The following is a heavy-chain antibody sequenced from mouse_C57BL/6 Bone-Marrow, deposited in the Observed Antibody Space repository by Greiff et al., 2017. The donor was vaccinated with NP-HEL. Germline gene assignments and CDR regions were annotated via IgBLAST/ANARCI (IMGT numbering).Heavy chain of an antibody. D-gene: IGHD2-1*01. CDR1: GFNITNTY. CDR3: APDLLGPPWVAY. CDR2: IDPANGNT. J-gene: IGHJ3*01. Sequence: VHVKQSVAELVRPGASVKLSCTASGFNITNTYMHWVKQRPEQGLEWIGRIDPANGNTKYAPKFQGKATLTADTSSNTAYLQRSSLTSEDTAIYYCAPDLLGPPWVAYWGQGTLVTVSA. V-gene: IGHV14-3*01.